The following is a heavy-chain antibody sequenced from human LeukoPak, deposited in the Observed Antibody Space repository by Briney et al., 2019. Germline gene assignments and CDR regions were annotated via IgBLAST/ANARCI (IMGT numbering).Heavy chain of an antibody. Sequence: EASVKVSCKVSGYTLTELPIHWVRQAPGKGLEWMGGFGPEAGQEGEAIYAQKFQGRVTVTEDTSADTAYMEMSSLRSDDTAVYYCATHFDTSGYPSSFDYWGQGTLVTVSS. CDR1: GYTLTELP. CDR3: ATHFDTSGYPSSFDY. V-gene: IGHV1-24*01. J-gene: IGHJ4*02. D-gene: IGHD3-22*01. CDR2: FGPEAGQEGEA.